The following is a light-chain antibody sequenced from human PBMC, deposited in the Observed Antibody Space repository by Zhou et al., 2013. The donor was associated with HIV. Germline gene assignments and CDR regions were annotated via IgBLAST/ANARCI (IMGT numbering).Light chain of an antibody. CDR3: QQYDNWPPWT. CDR2: GAS. V-gene: IGKV3D-7*01. Sequence: PGERVTLSCRASQSVSSSYLTWYQQKPGQAPRLLIYGASTRATSIPARFSGSGSGTDFTLTISSLQPEDFAVYYCQQYDNWPPWTFGQGTKVEMK. CDR1: QSVSSSY. J-gene: IGKJ1*01.